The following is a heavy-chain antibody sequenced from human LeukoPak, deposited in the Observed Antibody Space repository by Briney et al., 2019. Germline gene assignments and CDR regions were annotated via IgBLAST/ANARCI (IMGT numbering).Heavy chain of an antibody. CDR3: ARLQYCSGTSCYWFDP. CDR1: GGSFSGYY. Sequence: PSETLSLTCAVYGGSFYGGSFSGYYWSWIRQPPEKGLEWIGEINHSGSTYYNPPLKSRVTISVDTSKDQFSLRLSSVTAADTAVYYCARLQYCSGTSCYWFDPWGQGTLVTVSS. D-gene: IGHD2-2*01. J-gene: IGHJ5*02. V-gene: IGHV4-34*01. CDR2: INHSGST.